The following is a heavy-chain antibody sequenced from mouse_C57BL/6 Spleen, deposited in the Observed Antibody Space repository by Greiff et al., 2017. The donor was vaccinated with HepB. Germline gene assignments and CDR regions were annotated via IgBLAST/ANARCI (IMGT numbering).Heavy chain of an antibody. V-gene: IGHV1-61*01. Sequence: QVQLQQPGAELVRPGSSVKLSCKASGYTFTSYWMDWVKQRPGQGLEWIGNIYPSDSETHYNQKFKDKATLTVDKSSSTAYMQLSSLTSEDSAVYYCARKDLGGFAYWGQGTLVTVSA. D-gene: IGHD4-1*01. CDR2: IYPSDSET. J-gene: IGHJ3*01. CDR1: GYTFTSYW. CDR3: ARKDLGGFAY.